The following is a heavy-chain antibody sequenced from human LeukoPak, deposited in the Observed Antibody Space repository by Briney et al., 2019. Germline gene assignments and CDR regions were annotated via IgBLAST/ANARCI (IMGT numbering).Heavy chain of an antibody. CDR2: INTNTGNP. D-gene: IGHD6-19*01. CDR1: GYTFTSYA. V-gene: IGHV7-4-1*02. CDR3: ATSLTSGWYPPDAFDI. J-gene: IGHJ3*02. Sequence: ASVKVSCKASGYTFTSYAMNWVRQAPGQGLEWMGWINTNTGNPTYAQGFTGRFVFSLDTSVSTAYLQISSLKAEDTAVYYCATSLTSGWYPPDAFDIWGQGTMVTVSS.